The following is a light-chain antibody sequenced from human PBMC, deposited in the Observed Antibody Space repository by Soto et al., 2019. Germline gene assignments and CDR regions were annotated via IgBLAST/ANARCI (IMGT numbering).Light chain of an antibody. Sequence: DIQMTQSPSSLSASVGDRVTITCRASQSISSYLNWYQQKPGKAPKLLIYAASSLQSGVPSRFSGRGSGTDFPLTISSLQPEDFATYYCQQSYSTPGWTFGQGTKVEIK. J-gene: IGKJ1*01. V-gene: IGKV1-39*01. CDR2: AAS. CDR3: QQSYSTPGWT. CDR1: QSISSY.